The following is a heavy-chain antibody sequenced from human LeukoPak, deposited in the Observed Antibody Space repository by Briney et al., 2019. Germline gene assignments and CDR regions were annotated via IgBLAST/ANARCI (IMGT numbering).Heavy chain of an antibody. V-gene: IGHV4-39*07. CDR3: ARDVDEYYFDY. Sequence: SETLSLTCTVSGGSISSSSYYWGWIRQPPGKGLEWIGSIYYSGSTYYNPSLKSRVTISVDTSKNQFSLKLSSVTAADTAVYYCARDVDEYYFDYWGQGTLVTVSS. D-gene: IGHD5-12*01. CDR1: GGSISSSSYY. CDR2: IYYSGST. J-gene: IGHJ4*02.